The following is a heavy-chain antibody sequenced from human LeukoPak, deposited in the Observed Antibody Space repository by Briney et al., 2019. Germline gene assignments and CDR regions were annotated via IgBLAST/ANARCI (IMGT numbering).Heavy chain of an antibody. CDR3: ARDRIGYGSGSYYDY. D-gene: IGHD3-10*01. CDR1: GGSFSGYY. J-gene: IGHJ4*02. CDR2: IYYSGST. V-gene: IGHV4-59*01. Sequence: SETLSLTCAVFGGSFSGYYWSWIRQPPGKGLEWIGYIYYSGSTNYNPSLKSRVTISVDTSKNQFSLKLSSVTAADTAVYYCARDRIGYGSGSYYDYWGQGTLVTVSS.